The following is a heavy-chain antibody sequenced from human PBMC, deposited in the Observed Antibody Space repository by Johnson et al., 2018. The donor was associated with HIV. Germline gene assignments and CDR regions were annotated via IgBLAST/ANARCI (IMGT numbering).Heavy chain of an antibody. CDR3: ARVRAAAGTKDAFDI. CDR2: ISYDGSNK. V-gene: IGHV3-30-3*01. J-gene: IGHJ3*02. CDR1: GFTFSSYA. Sequence: QVQLVESGGGVVQPGRSLRLSCAASGFTFSSYAMHWVRQAPGKGLARVAVISYDGSNKSYADSVKGRFTISRDNSKNTLYLQMNSLRAEDTAVYYCARVRAAAGTKDAFDIWGQGTMVTVSS. D-gene: IGHD6-13*01.